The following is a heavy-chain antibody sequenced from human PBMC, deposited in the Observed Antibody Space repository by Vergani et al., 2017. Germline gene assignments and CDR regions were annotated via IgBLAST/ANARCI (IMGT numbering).Heavy chain of an antibody. CDR1: GFSLSNARMG. CDR3: ARILVFGELLSQTYGYFGL. J-gene: IGHJ2*01. CDR2: IFSNDEK. D-gene: IGHD3-10*02. V-gene: IGHV2-26*01. Sequence: QVTLKESGPVLVKPTETLTLTCTVSGFSLSNARMGVSWIRQPPGKALEWLAHIFSNDEKSYSTSLKSRLTISKDTSKSQVVLTMTNMDPVDTATYYCARILVFGELLSQTYGYFGLWGRGTLVTVSS.